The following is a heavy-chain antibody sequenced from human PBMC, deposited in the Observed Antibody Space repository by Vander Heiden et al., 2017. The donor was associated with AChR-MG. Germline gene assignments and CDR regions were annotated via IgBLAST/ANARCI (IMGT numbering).Heavy chain of an antibody. CDR3: ARDLDWGSNFDY. Sequence: AASGFSFSDYGMHWVRQAPCKRLEWVAIIWLDGSNINYKDAVKGRFSISRDNSKNILYLQMHSLRAEDTAVYYCARDLDWGSNFDYWGQGTLVTVSS. CDR1: GFSFSDYG. J-gene: IGHJ4*02. CDR2: IWLDGSNI. V-gene: IGHV3-33*01. D-gene: IGHD7-27*01.